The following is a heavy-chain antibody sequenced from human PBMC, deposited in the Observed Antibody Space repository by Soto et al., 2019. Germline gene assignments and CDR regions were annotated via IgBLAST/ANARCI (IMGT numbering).Heavy chain of an antibody. J-gene: IGHJ4*02. D-gene: IGHD2-15*01. V-gene: IGHV3-11*03. CDR3: VHAVEMATIFAH. CDR2: ISINSNHK. Sequence: GGSLRLSCAASGFSFSDFYMTWVRQAPGKGLEWLSYISINSNHKEYGDSVKGRHTISRDNAKNSLYLQMNSLRADDTALYYCVHAVEMATIFAHWGQGTQVTVSS. CDR1: GFSFSDFY.